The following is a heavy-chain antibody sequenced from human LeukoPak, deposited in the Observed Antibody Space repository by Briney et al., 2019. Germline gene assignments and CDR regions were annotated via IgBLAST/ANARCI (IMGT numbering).Heavy chain of an antibody. V-gene: IGHV4-39*01. CDR2: MYYSGST. J-gene: IGHJ4*02. D-gene: IGHD3-22*01. CDR3: ARQYYDSTGYYYFDY. CDR1: GDSITGSSYY. Sequence: PSETLSLTCTVSGDSITGSSYYWGWIRQPPGKGLEWIGSMYYSGSTYSNPSLKSRVTISADTSKNHFSLKLKSVTAADTAVYYCARQYYDSTGYYYFDYWGQGTLVTVSS.